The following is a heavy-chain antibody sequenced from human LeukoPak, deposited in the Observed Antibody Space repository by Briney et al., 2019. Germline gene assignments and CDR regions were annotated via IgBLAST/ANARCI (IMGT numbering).Heavy chain of an antibody. D-gene: IGHD2-2*02. CDR2: ISYDGSNK. CDR3: ARDGRYCSSTSCYTGWWFDP. J-gene: IGHJ5*02. V-gene: IGHV3-30*01. CDR1: GFTFSSYA. Sequence: VGSLRLSCAASGFTFSSYAMHWVRQAPGKGLEWVAVISYDGSNKYYADSVKGRFTISRDNSKNTLYLQMNSLRAEDTAVYYCARDGRYCSSTSCYTGWWFDPWGQGTLVTVSS.